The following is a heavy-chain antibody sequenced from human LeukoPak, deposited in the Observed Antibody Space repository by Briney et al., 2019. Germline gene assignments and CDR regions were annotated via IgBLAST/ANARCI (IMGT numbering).Heavy chain of an antibody. Sequence: GRSLRLSCAASGFTFDDYAMHWVRQAPGKGLEWASGISWNSGSIGYADSVKGRFTISRDNAKNSLYLQMNSLRAEDTALYYCAKDIGYYYGMDVWGQGTTVTVSS. V-gene: IGHV3-9*01. CDR1: GFTFDDYA. CDR2: ISWNSGSI. CDR3: AKDIGYYYGMDV. J-gene: IGHJ6*02.